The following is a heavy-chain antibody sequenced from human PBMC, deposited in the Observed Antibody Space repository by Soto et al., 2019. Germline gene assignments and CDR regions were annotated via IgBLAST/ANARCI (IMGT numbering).Heavy chain of an antibody. CDR1: GYTFTSYY. V-gene: IGHV3-74*01. Sequence: SCKASGYTFTSYYMHWVRQAPGKGLVWVSRINSDGSSTSYADSVKGRFTISRDNAKNTLYLQMNSLRAEDTAVYYCAREYSTSRYFDYWGQGTLVTVSS. CDR3: AREYSTSRYFDY. CDR2: INSDGSST. J-gene: IGHJ4*02. D-gene: IGHD6-6*01.